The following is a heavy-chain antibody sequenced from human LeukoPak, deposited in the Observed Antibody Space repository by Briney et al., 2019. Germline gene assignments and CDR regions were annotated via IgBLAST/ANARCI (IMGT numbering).Heavy chain of an antibody. V-gene: IGHV1-69*04. CDR2: IIPIFGIA. CDR1: GGTFSSYA. J-gene: IGHJ6*02. CDR3: ARAPNKVEMATISRGGSPSYYYYGMDV. D-gene: IGHD5-24*01. Sequence: ASVKVSCKASGGTFSSYAISWVRHAPGQGLEWMGRIIPIFGIANYAQKFQGRVTITADKSTSTAYMKLSSLRSEDTAVYYCARAPNKVEMATISRGGSPSYYYYGMDVWGQGTTVTVSS.